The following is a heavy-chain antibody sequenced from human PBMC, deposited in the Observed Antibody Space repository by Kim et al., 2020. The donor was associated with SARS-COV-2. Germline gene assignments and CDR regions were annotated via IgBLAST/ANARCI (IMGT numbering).Heavy chain of an antibody. CDR2: TRSKAYGGTT. CDR3: TMETPRSYNY. CDR1: GFTFGDYA. Sequence: GGSLRLSCTTSGFTFGDYAMSWVRQAPGKGLEWVGVTRSKAYGGTTECAASVKGRFTISRDDSKSIAYLQMNSLKTEDTAVYYCTMETPRSYNYWGQGTL. D-gene: IGHD2-15*01. J-gene: IGHJ4*02. V-gene: IGHV3-49*04.